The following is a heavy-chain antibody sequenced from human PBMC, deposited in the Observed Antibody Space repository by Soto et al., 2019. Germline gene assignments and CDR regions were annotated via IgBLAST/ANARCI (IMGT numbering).Heavy chain of an antibody. Sequence: GGSLRLSCAASGFTFSNAWMSWVRQAPGKGLEWVGRIKSKTDGETIDYAAPVKDRFIISRDDSKDTLFLRMNSLRTEDTAMYYCTTDYVLPPAAGDYWGQGTLVTVSS. V-gene: IGHV3-15*01. J-gene: IGHJ4*02. CDR2: IKSKTDGETI. CDR1: GFTFSNAW. D-gene: IGHD3-16*01. CDR3: TTDYVLPPAAGDY.